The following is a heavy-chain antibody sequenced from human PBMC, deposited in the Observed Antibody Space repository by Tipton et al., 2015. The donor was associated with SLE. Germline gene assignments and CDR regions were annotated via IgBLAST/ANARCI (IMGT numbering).Heavy chain of an antibody. CDR2: IYYSGST. CDR3: ARVGSRITICMDV. CDR1: GAPITYNY. D-gene: IGHD3-10*01. Sequence: GLVKPSETLSLACTVSGAPITYNYWSWIRQPPGKGLEWIGSIYYSGSTYYNPSLKSRVTISVDTSKNQFSLKLSSVTAADTAVYYCARVGSRITICMDVWGQGTTVTVSS. V-gene: IGHV4-59*05. J-gene: IGHJ6*02.